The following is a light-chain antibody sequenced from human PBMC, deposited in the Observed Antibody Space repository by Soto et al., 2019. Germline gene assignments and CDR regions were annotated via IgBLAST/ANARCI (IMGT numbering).Light chain of an antibody. CDR2: FAF. V-gene: IGKV1-12*01. J-gene: IGKJ4*01. CDR1: QDINSR. Sequence: DIQMTQSPSSVSASVGDRVTITCRASQDINSRLAWYQQKPGKAPKLLIHFAFNLESGVPSRFIGSGSGTDFTLTITSLQPEDFATYYCQQADSLPRTFGGGTKVDIK. CDR3: QQADSLPRT.